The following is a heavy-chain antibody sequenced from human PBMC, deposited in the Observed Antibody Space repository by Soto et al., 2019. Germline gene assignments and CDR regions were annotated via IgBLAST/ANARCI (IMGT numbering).Heavy chain of an antibody. CDR2: VNPSSGST. CDR3: AKGSSGSYLNWFGP. J-gene: IGHJ5*02. CDR1: GYTFTNYY. D-gene: IGHD1-26*01. V-gene: IGHV1-46*01. Sequence: ASVKVSCKTSGYTFTNYYIHWVRQAPGQGLEWMGIVNPSSGSTSYPQKFQGRVTMTRDTSTSTVYMDLSSLKSEDTAVYYCAKGSSGSYLNWFGPWGQGTLVTVSS.